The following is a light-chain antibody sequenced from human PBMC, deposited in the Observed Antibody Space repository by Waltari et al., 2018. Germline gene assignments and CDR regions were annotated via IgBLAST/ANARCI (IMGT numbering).Light chain of an antibody. CDR1: DSNIARNS. V-gene: IGLV1-44*01. J-gene: IGLJ3*02. CDR3: AAWDDSRNGWV. CDR2: RNN. Sequence: QSVLTQPPSASGTPGQTVTISCSGGDSNIARNSVNWYQKFQGAAPKLLIFRNNHGPSGVPDRFSGSKSGTSASLAISGLQSEDESDYFCAAWDDSRNGWVFGEGTRVAVL.